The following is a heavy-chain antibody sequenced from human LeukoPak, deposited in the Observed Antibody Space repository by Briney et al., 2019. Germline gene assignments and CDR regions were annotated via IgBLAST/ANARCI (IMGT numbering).Heavy chain of an antibody. J-gene: IGHJ1*01. CDR3: ATPAAGPRAEYSQH. CDR2: ISYDGRYI. CDR1: GFTFSSHA. D-gene: IGHD6-13*01. V-gene: IGHV3-30*04. Sequence: GGSLRLSCAASGFTFSSHAMHWVRQAPGKGLEWVAVISYDGRYIYYADSVKGRFTVSRDNAKNSLYLQMNSLRAEDTAVYYCATPAAGPRAEYSQHWGQGTLVTVSP.